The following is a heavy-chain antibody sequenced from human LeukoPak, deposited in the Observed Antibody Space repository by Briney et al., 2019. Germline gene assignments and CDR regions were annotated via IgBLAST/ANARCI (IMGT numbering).Heavy chain of an antibody. CDR3: ARSSSVSGDFDY. J-gene: IGHJ4*02. Sequence: GESLKISCKGSGYSFTSYWIGWVRQMPGKGLEWMGFIYPGDSDTRYSPSFQGQVTISGDKSISTAYLQWSSPKASDTAMYYCARSSSVSGDFDYWGQGTLVTVSS. D-gene: IGHD6-19*01. CDR2: IYPGDSDT. V-gene: IGHV5-51*01. CDR1: GYSFTSYW.